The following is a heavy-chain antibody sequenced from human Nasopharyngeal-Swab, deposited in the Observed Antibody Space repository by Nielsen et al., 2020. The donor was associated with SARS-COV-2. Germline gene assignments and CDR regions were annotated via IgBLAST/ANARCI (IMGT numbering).Heavy chain of an antibody. J-gene: IGHJ4*02. D-gene: IGHD6-13*01. V-gene: IGHV3-9*01. CDR3: AKESIAAASIPPPFDY. CDR1: GFTFDDYA. Sequence: GGSLRLSCAASGFTFDDYAMHWVRQAPGKGLEWVSGISWNSGSIGYADSVKGRFTISRDNAKNSLYLQMNSLRAEDTALYYCAKESIAAASIPPPFDYWGQGTLVTVSS. CDR2: ISWNSGSI.